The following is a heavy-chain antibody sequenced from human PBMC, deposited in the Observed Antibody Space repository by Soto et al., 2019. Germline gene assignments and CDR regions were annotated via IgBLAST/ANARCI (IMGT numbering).Heavy chain of an antibody. Sequence: GGSLRLSCAASGFTFSNAWMSWVRQAPGKGLEWVGRIKSKTDGGTTDYAAPVKGRFTISRDDSKNTLYLQMNSLKTEDTAVYYCTTDARPATIFGVVTPYSKSIDYWGQGTLVTVSS. V-gene: IGHV3-15*01. J-gene: IGHJ4*02. CDR2: IKSKTDGGTT. CDR1: GFTFSNAW. CDR3: TTDARPATIFGVVTPYSKSIDY. D-gene: IGHD3-3*01.